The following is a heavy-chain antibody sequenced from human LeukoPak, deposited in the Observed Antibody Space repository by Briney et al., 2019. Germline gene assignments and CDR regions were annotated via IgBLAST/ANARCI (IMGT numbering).Heavy chain of an antibody. D-gene: IGHD6-6*01. J-gene: IGHJ4*02. V-gene: IGHV3-7*01. Sequence: GGSLRLSCAASGFTFSSYWMSWVRQAPGKGLEWVANIKQDGSEKYYVDSVKGRFIISRDNAKNSLCLQMNSLRAEDTAVYYCARDPAYSSSVFDYWGQGTLVTVSS. CDR1: GFTFSSYW. CDR3: ARDPAYSSSVFDY. CDR2: IKQDGSEK.